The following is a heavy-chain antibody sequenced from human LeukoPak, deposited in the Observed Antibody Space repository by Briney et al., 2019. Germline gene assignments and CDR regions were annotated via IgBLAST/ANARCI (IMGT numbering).Heavy chain of an antibody. V-gene: IGHV3-23*01. CDR3: AKVAILTGPLDY. J-gene: IGHJ4*02. D-gene: IGHD3-9*01. Sequence: GGSLRLSCSASGFTFSNYGMSWVLQAPGKGLEWVSAISGSGRSTYYADSVKGRFTISRDNSKNTLYLQMNSLRAEDTAVYYCAKVAILTGPLDYWGQGTLFTVSS. CDR2: ISGSGRST. CDR1: GFTFSNYG.